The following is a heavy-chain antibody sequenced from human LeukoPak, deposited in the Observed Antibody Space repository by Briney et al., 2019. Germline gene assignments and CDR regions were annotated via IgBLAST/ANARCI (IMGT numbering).Heavy chain of an antibody. Sequence: ASVKVSCKASGGTFSSYAISWVRQAPGQGLEWMGGIIPIFGTANYAQKFQGGVTITADESTSTAYMELSSLRSEDTAVYYCARGVGAYNTLPPFDYWGQGTLVTVSS. D-gene: IGHD3-3*01. V-gene: IGHV1-69*13. CDR2: IIPIFGTA. J-gene: IGHJ4*02. CDR1: GGTFSSYA. CDR3: ARGVGAYNTLPPFDY.